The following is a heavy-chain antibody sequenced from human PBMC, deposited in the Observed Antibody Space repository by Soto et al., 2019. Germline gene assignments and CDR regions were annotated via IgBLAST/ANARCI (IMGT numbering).Heavy chain of an antibody. V-gene: IGHV1-18*01. CDR1: GYGFTTYG. CDR3: ARGRYGDY. D-gene: IGHD1-1*01. Sequence: QVHLVQSGAEVKKPGASVKVSCQGSGYGFTTYGITWVRQAPGQGLELMAWISAHNGNTNYAQKLQGRVTVARDTSTSTAYMELRSLRSDDTAVYYCARGRYGDYWGQGALVTVSS. CDR2: ISAHNGNT. J-gene: IGHJ4*02.